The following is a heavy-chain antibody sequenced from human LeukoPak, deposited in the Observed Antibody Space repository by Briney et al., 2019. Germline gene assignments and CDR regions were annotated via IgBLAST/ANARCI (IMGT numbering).Heavy chain of an antibody. Sequence: GGSLRLSCEASGTIFSINALHWFRQAPGKRLEWVAVISNDGSSEDYADSVKGRFIISRDNTKNTLYLQMNGLRVDDTAVYFCARDGCSSTSCNRWFDPWGQGALVTVSS. J-gene: IGHJ5*02. V-gene: IGHV3-30*01. CDR3: ARDGCSSTSCNRWFDP. CDR1: GTIFSINA. CDR2: ISNDGSSE. D-gene: IGHD2-2*01.